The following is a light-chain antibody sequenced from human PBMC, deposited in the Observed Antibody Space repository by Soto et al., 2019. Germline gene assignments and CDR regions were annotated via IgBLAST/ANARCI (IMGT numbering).Light chain of an antibody. CDR2: YDS. CDR1: NIGSKS. Sequence: SYELTQPPSVSVAPGKTGRITCGGNNIGSKSVHWYQQKPGQAPVLVIYYDSDRPSGIPERFSGSNSGNTATLTISRVEAGDEADYYCQVWDSSSDHYVFGTRTKVTVL. J-gene: IGLJ1*01. CDR3: QVWDSSSDHYV. V-gene: IGLV3-21*04.